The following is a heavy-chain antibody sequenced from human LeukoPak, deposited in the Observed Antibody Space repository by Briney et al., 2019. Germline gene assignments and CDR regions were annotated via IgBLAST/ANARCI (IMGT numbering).Heavy chain of an antibody. CDR3: GRPLQRGSWTQRALDY. V-gene: IGHV1-8*02. CDR1: GGTFIIYA. CDR2: MNPNSGNA. J-gene: IGHJ4*02. Sequence: ASVTVSFTASGGTFIIYAISWVRQAPGQGLEWMGWMNPNSGNAGYAQRFQGRVTMTRNNSISTAYMELTSLRSEDTAVYYCGRPLQRGSWTQRALDYWGQGTLVTVSS. D-gene: IGHD3-10*01.